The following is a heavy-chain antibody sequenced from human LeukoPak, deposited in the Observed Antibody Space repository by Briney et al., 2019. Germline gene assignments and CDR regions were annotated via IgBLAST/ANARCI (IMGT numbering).Heavy chain of an antibody. CDR1: GGSISGSY. J-gene: IGHJ4*02. CDR2: IHYSGST. D-gene: IGHD1-14*01. V-gene: IGHV4-59*08. CDR3: ARQRKSPDVLRFDY. Sequence: SETLSLTCIVSGGSISGSYWSWIRQTPGKGLEWIGYIHYSGSTDYNPSLKSRVTISVDTSKNQFSLRLTSVTAADTAMYYCARQRKSPDVLRFDYWGPGILVTVSP.